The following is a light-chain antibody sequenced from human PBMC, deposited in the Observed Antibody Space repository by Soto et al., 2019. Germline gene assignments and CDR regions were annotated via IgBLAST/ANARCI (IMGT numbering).Light chain of an antibody. Sequence: QSALTQPRSVSGSHGQSVTISCTGTSSDVGGYNYVSWYQQHPGTAPKLMIYDVNKRPSGVPDRFSGSKSGNTASLTISGPQAEDEADYYCCSYAGNYTLVFGGGTKLTVL. CDR2: DVN. J-gene: IGLJ3*02. CDR3: CSYAGNYTLV. CDR1: SSDVGGYNY. V-gene: IGLV2-11*01.